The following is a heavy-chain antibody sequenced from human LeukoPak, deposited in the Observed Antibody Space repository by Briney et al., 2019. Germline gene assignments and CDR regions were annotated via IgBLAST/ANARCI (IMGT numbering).Heavy chain of an antibody. D-gene: IGHD3-22*01. V-gene: IGHV3-21*01. Sequence: GGSLRLSCAASGFTFSSYSMNWVRQAPGKGLEWVSSISSSSSYIYYADSVKGRFTISRDNAKNSLYLQMNSLRAEDTAVYYCARDSSGYYGFLGYWGQGNLATVTS. CDR1: GFTFSSYS. CDR2: ISSSSSYI. CDR3: ARDSSGYYGFLGY. J-gene: IGHJ4*02.